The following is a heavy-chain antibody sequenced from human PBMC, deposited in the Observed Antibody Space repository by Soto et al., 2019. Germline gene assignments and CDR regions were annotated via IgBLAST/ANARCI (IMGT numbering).Heavy chain of an antibody. CDR2: IYLDDDR. CDR3: AHLLLTYRGVIGADAFDF. D-gene: IGHD3-16*02. Sequence: QITLRESGPTLVAPTQTLSLTCSFSGFSLTTRGVGVAWIRQPPGKALDGLAVIYLDDDRLYSPSLKSRLNITKETSNNQMVLTMTYVDPVDTATYHCAHLLLTYRGVIGADAFDFWGRGTMVTVSS. V-gene: IGHV2-5*02. CDR1: GFSLTTRGVG. J-gene: IGHJ3*01.